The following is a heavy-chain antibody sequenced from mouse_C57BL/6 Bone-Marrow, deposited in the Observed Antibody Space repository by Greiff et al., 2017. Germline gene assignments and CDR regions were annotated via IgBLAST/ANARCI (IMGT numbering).Heavy chain of an antibody. D-gene: IGHD3-2*02. CDR3: AKDSSGYVWFAY. V-gene: IGHV1-81*01. J-gene: IGHJ3*01. CDR1: GYTFTSYG. CDR2: IYPRSGNT. Sequence: QVQLQQSGAELARPGASVKLSCKASGYTFTSYGISWVKQRTGQGLEWIGEIYPRSGNTYYNEKFKGKATLTADKSSSTAYMELRSLTSEDSAVXCCAKDSSGYVWFAYWGQGTLVTVSA.